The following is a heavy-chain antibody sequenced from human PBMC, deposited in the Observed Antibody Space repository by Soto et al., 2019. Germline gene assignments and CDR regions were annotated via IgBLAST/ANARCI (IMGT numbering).Heavy chain of an antibody. CDR1: GFTFSSDE. CDR2: ISSSGSTI. Sequence: PGGSLRLSCAASGFTFSSDEMNWVRHAPVKMMEWVSYISSSGSTIYYADSVKGRFTISRDNAKNSPYLQMNSLRAEDTAVYYCASRPYYYDSSPFPDAFDIWGQGTMVTVSS. V-gene: IGHV3-48*03. J-gene: IGHJ3*02. CDR3: ASRPYYYDSSPFPDAFDI. D-gene: IGHD3-22*01.